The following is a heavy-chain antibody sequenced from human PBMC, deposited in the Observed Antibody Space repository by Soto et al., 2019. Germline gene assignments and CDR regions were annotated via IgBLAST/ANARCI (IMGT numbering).Heavy chain of an antibody. V-gene: IGHV3-23*01. D-gene: IGHD6-13*01. CDR3: AKDRHPDGTRHFDY. J-gene: IGHJ4*02. Sequence: CGSLRLSCAASGFTLSTYTMNWVCQPPGKGLEWVSGIFQSGATLYTDSVKGRFTSSRDNSKILVYLQMDSLRADDTALYYCAKDRHPDGTRHFDYWGRGMLVTVSS. CDR1: GFTLSTYT. CDR2: IFQSGAT.